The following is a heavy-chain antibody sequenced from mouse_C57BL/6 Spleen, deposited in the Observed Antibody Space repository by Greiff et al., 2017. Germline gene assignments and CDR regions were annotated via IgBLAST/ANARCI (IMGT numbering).Heavy chain of an antibody. D-gene: IGHD4-1*02. CDR2: ISSGGEYI. V-gene: IGHV5-9-1*02. Sequence: EVHLVESGEGLVKPGGSLKLSCAASGFTFSSYAMSWVRQTPEKRLEWVAYISSGGEYIYYADTVKGRFTIPRDNARNTLYLQMSSLKSEDTAMYYCTRVDFPNWDGVDYWGQGTTLTVSS. J-gene: IGHJ2*01. CDR1: GFTFSSYA. CDR3: TRVDFPNWDGVDY.